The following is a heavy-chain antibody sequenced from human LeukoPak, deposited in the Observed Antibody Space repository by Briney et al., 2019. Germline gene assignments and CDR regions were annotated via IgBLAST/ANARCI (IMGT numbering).Heavy chain of an antibody. CDR2: ITSDGSST. J-gene: IGHJ4*02. D-gene: IGHD6-13*01. CDR3: ARVGSPIAAAGTVY. CDR1: GLTFSSHW. V-gene: IGHV3-74*01. Sequence: GGSLRLSCAASGLTFSSHWMHWVRQAPGKGLVWVSRITSDGSSTTYADSVKGRFTISRDNAKNMLYLQVNSLRAEDTAVYYCARVGSPIAAAGTVYWGQGTLVTVSS.